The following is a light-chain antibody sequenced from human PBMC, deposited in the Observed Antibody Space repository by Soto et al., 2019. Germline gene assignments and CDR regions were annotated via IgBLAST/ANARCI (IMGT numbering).Light chain of an antibody. CDR3: QQRSSWPAT. CDR1: QSVNNF. Sequence: LLTQSPATLSLSPGEIATLPCRASQSVNNFLAWYKQTHGQAPRLLIFDASYRATGIPGRFSGSGSGTDFTLTISRLEPEDFAVDYCQQRSSWPATFGPGTKVDIK. J-gene: IGKJ3*01. CDR2: DAS. V-gene: IGKV3-11*01.